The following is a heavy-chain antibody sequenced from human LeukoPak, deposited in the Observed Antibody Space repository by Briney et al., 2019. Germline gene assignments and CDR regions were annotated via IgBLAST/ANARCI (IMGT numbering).Heavy chain of an antibody. V-gene: IGHV4-59*08. CDR1: GGSISNYF. CDR3: GRTYSSAWKFPFDY. CDR2: IYYRGST. D-gene: IGHD6-19*01. J-gene: IGHJ4*02. Sequence: PSETLSLTCTVSGGSISNYFWSWIRQPPGKGLEWIGYIYYRGSTNYNPSLKSRVTISVDTSKNQFSLKLSSVTAADTAVYYCGRTYSSAWKFPFDYWGQGTLVTVSS.